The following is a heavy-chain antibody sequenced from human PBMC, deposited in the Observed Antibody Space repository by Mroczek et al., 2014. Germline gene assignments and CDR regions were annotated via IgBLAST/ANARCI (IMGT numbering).Heavy chain of an antibody. D-gene: IGHD3-22*01. J-gene: IGHJ4*02. CDR2: INHSGST. CDR3: ARSKYDSSGYSNFDY. V-gene: IGHV4-34*01. CDR1: GSFSGYY. Sequence: QVQLQHGAAGXLKPSEDPVPHLRCLCGSFSGYYWSWIRQPPGKGLEWIGEINHSGSTNYNPSLKSRVTISVDTSKNQFSLKLSSVTAADTAVYYCARSKYDSSGYSNFDYWGQGTLVTVSS.